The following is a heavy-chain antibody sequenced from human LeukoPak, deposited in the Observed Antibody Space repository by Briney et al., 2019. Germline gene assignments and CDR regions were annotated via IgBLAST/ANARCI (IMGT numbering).Heavy chain of an antibody. Sequence: SETLSLTCTVSGGSISSGGYYWSWIRQPPGKGLEWIGSIYYSGSTCYNPSLKSRVTISVDTSKNQFSLKLSSVTAADTAVYYCARVGPHCSSTSCYNDAFDIWGQGTMVTVSS. CDR3: ARVGPHCSSTSCYNDAFDI. CDR1: GGSISSGGYY. J-gene: IGHJ3*02. CDR2: IYYSGST. D-gene: IGHD2-2*02. V-gene: IGHV4-39*07.